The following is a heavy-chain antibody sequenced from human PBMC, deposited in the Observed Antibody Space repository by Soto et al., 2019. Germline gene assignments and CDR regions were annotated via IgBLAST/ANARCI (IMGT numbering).Heavy chain of an antibody. V-gene: IGHV3-11*03. D-gene: IGHD6-13*01. CDR3: ARSRGSLIPHYYGMDV. J-gene: IGHJ6*02. CDR2: ISSSSSYT. Sequence: PGGSLRLSCAASGFTFSDYYMSWIRQAPGKGLEWVSYISSSSSYTNYADSVKGRFTISRDNAKNSLYLQMNSLRAEDTAVYYCARSRGSLIPHYYGMDVWGQGTTGTVSS. CDR1: GFTFSDYY.